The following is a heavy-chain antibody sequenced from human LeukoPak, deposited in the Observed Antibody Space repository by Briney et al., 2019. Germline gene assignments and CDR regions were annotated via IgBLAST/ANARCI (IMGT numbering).Heavy chain of an antibody. CDR3: AMTGYSSSWYAVNDAFDI. CDR2: INSDGSST. D-gene: IGHD6-13*01. V-gene: IGHV3-74*01. CDR1: GFTFSSYW. J-gene: IGHJ3*02. Sequence: GGSLRLSCAASGFTFSSYWMHWVRQAPGKGLVWVSRINSDGSSTSYADSVKGRFTISRGNAKNTLYLQMNSLRAEDTAVYYCAMTGYSSSWYAVNDAFDIWGQGTMVTVSS.